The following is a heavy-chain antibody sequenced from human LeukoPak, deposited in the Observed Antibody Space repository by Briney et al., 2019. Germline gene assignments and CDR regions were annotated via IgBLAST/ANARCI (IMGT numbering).Heavy chain of an antibody. J-gene: IGHJ4*02. Sequence: SETLSLTCAVYGGSFSGYYWSWIRQPPGKGLEWIGEINHSGSTNYNPSLKSRVTISVDTSKNQFSLKLSSVTAADTAVYYCARTVGGTIAAAGRYDYWGRGTLVTVSS. D-gene: IGHD6-13*01. V-gene: IGHV4-34*01. CDR1: GGSFSGYY. CDR3: ARTVGGTIAAAGRYDY. CDR2: INHSGST.